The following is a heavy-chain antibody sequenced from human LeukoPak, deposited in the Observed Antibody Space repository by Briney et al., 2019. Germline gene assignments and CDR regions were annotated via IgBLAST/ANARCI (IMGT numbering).Heavy chain of an antibody. CDR3: ARQYYGYSGGGLDY. CDR1: GGSFSNYD. Sequence: TSETLSLTCGVYGGSFSNYDWNWIRQPPGKGLEWIGEINHSGSTSYNPSLKSRVTISVDTSKNQFSLKLNSVTAADTALYYCARQYYGYSGGGLDYWGQGTLVTVSS. D-gene: IGHD3-16*01. J-gene: IGHJ4*02. V-gene: IGHV4-34*01. CDR2: INHSGST.